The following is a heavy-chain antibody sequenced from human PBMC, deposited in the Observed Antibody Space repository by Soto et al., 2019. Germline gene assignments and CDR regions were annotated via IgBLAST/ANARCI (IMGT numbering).Heavy chain of an antibody. D-gene: IGHD3-10*01. J-gene: IGHJ6*02. V-gene: IGHV4-4*07. CDR1: GGSISSFY. Sequence: PSETLSLTCTVSGGSISSFYWSWIRQPAGKGLEWIGRIYTSGSTNYNPSLKSRVTMSVDTSKNQFSLKLTSVTAADTAVYHCARDLGYFDSGSSANNYYYGMDVWGRGTTVTV. CDR3: ARDLGYFDSGSSANNYYYGMDV. CDR2: IYTSGST.